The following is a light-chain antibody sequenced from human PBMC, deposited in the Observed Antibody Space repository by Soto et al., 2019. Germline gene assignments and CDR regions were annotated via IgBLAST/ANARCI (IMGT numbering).Light chain of an antibody. V-gene: IGLV2-8*01. CDR2: EVS. CDR3: SSYAGSRGV. CDR1: SSDVGGYKY. Sequence: QSALTQPPSASGSPGQSVTISCTGTSSDVGGYKYVSWYQQYPGKAPKLMIYEVSKRPSGVPDRFSGSKSGNTASLTVSGLQAEDEADYYCSSYAGSRGVFGTGTKLTVL. J-gene: IGLJ1*01.